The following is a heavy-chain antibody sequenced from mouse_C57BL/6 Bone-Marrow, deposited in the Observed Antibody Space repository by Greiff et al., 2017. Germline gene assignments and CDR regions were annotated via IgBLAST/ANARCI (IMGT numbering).Heavy chain of an antibody. CDR2: IRSKSNNYAT. Sequence: EVQLVESGGGLVQPKGSLKLSCAASGFSFNTYAMNWVRQAPGKGLEWVARIRSKSNNYATYYADSVKDRFTISRDDSESMLYLQMNNLKTEDTSMYYCVRQEVANHWYFDVWGTGTTVTVSS. J-gene: IGHJ1*03. D-gene: IGHD1-1*01. CDR3: VRQEVANHWYFDV. CDR1: GFSFNTYA. V-gene: IGHV10-1*01.